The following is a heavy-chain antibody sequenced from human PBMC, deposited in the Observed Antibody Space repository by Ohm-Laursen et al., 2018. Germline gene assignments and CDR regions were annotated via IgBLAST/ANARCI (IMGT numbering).Heavy chain of an antibody. J-gene: IGHJ3*01. CDR2: INHRGNT. CDR1: GGSFSGYY. D-gene: IGHD2-15*01. CDR3: AREYSDDGGYRYDAFDV. Sequence: PSETLSLTCTVYGGSFSGYYWSWIRQPPGKGLEWIGEINHRGNTNYSPSLKSRVTMSVDTSRNHFSLELTSVTAADTAVYYCAREYSDDGGYRYDAFDVWGHGTVVTVSS. V-gene: IGHV4-34*01.